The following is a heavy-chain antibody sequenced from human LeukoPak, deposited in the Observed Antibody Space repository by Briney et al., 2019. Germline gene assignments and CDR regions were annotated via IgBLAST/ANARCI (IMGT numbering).Heavy chain of an antibody. Sequence: PGRSLRLSCAASGFTFSSFAMNWVRQAPGKGLEWVSSISSSSSYIYYADSVKGRFTISRDNAKNSLYLQMNSLRAEDTAVYYCARTVRYFDWSPHYFDYWGQGTLVTVSS. D-gene: IGHD3-9*01. J-gene: IGHJ4*02. CDR3: ARTVRYFDWSPHYFDY. CDR1: GFTFSSFA. V-gene: IGHV3-21*01. CDR2: ISSSSSYI.